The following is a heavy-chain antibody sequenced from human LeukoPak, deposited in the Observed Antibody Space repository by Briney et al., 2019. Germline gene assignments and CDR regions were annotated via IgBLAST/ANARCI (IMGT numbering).Heavy chain of an antibody. D-gene: IGHD3-10*01. J-gene: IGHJ4*02. CDR2: INPNSGGT. Sequence: ASVKVSCKASGYTFTGYYMHWVRQAPGQGLKWMGWINPNSGGTNYAQKFQGRATMTRDTSTSTVYMELSSLRSEDTAVYYCARGGHYGSGSLKTPKYWGQGTLVTVSS. CDR3: ARGGHYGSGSLKTPKY. V-gene: IGHV1-2*02. CDR1: GYTFTGYY.